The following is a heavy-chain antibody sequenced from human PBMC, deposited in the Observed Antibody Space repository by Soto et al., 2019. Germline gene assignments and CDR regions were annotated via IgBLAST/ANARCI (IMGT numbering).Heavy chain of an antibody. CDR3: ARDNGYDILTGYRYYYGMDV. CDR2: IYYSGST. Sequence: SSETLSLTCTVSGGSISSYYWSWIRQPPGRGLEWIGYIYYSGSTNYNPSLKSRVTISVDTSKNQFSLKLSSVTAADTAVYYCARDNGYDILTGYRYYYGMDVWGQGTTVTVSS. CDR1: GGSISSYY. J-gene: IGHJ6*02. D-gene: IGHD3-9*01. V-gene: IGHV4-59*01.